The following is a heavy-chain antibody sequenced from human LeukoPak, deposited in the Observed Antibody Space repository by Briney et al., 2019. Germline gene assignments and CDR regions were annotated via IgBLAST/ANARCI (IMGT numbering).Heavy chain of an antibody. CDR1: GYSISSGYY. J-gene: IGHJ4*02. D-gene: IGHD2-2*01. CDR2: IYHSGST. V-gene: IGHV4-38-2*02. Sequence: SETLSLTCTVSGYSISSGYYWGWIRQPPGKGLEWIGSIYHSGSTYYNPSLKSRVTISVDTSKNQFSLKLSSVTAADTAVYYCARMRRLSREGSSYFDYWGQGTLVTVSS. CDR3: ARMRRLSREGSSYFDY.